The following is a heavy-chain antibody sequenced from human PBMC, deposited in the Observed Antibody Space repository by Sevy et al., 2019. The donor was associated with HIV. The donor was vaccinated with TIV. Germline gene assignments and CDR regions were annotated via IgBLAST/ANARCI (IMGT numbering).Heavy chain of an antibody. Sequence: GGSLRLSCAASGFTFSSYAMSWVRQAPGKGLEWVSAISGSGGSTYYTDSVKGRFTISRDNSKNTLYLQMNILRAEDTAVYYCANLYSGSYYSRVYYMDVWGKGTTVTVSS. CDR3: ANLYSGSYYSRVYYMDV. CDR1: GFTFSSYA. D-gene: IGHD1-26*01. V-gene: IGHV3-23*01. J-gene: IGHJ6*03. CDR2: ISGSGGST.